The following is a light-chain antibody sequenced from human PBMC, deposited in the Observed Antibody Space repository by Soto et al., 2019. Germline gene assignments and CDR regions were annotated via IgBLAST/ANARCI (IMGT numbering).Light chain of an antibody. CDR1: QSIYNY. J-gene: IGKJ2*01. Sequence: DIPMTQSPSSLSASVGDRVTITCRASQSIYNYINWYQQKPGKAPKLLIYAASSLQSGVPSRFSGSGSGTDFTLTISSLQPEDFATYYCQQSYSTPVTFGQGTKLEIK. V-gene: IGKV1-39*01. CDR3: QQSYSTPVT. CDR2: AAS.